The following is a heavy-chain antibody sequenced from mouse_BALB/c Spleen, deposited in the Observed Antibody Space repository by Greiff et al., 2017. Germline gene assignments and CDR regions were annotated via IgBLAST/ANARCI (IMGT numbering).Heavy chain of an antibody. CDR2: IRLKSNNYAT. V-gene: IGHV6-6*02. J-gene: IGHJ1*01. CDR3: TRSWYFDV. Sequence: EVQLQESGGGLVQPGGSMKLSCVASGFTFSNYWMNWVRQSPEKGLEWVAEIRLKSNNYATHYAESVKGRFTISRDDSKSSVYLQMNNLRAEDTGIYYCTRSWYFDVWGAGTTVTVSS. CDR1: GFTFSNYW.